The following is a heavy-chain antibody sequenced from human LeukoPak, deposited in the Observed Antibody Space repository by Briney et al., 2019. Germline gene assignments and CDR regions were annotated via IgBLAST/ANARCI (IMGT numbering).Heavy chain of an antibody. CDR1: GYTFTSYA. CDR3: ARERRTQLPKPNWFDP. V-gene: IGHV1-3*01. Sequence: ASVKVSCKASGYTFTSYAMHWVRQAPGQRLEWMGWINAGNGNTKYSQKFQGRVTITRDTSASTAYMELSSLRSEDTAVYYCARERRTQLPKPNWFDPWGRGTLVTVSS. D-gene: IGHD1-1*01. J-gene: IGHJ5*02. CDR2: INAGNGNT.